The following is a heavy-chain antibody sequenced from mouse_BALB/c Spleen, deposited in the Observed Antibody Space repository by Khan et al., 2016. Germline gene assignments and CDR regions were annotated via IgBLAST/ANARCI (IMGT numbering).Heavy chain of an antibody. J-gene: IGHJ1*01. CDR2: INPDSSTI. CDR3: TSTVRYFDV. CDR1: GFDFSRYW. V-gene: IGHV4-1*02. Sequence: EVKLEESGGGLVQPGGSLKLSCAASGFDFSRYWMSWVRQAPGKGLEWIGEINPDSSTINYTPSLKDKSIISRDNANNTLYLHMSKLRSEDTAFCNWTSTVRYFDVWGAGTTVTVSS.